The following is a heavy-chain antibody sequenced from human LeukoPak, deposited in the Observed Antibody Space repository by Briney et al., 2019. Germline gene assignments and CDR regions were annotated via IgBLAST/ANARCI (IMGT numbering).Heavy chain of an antibody. CDR2: ISWNSGSI. CDR1: GFTFDDYA. J-gene: IGHJ4*02. Sequence: GRSLRLSCAASGFTFDDYAMHWVRQAPGKGLEWVSGISWNSGSIGYADSVKGRFTISRDNAKNSLYLQMNSLRAEDTALYYCAKDKLGNYGDYGNYFDYWGQGTLVTVSS. D-gene: IGHD4-17*01. CDR3: AKDKLGNYGDYGNYFDY. V-gene: IGHV3-9*01.